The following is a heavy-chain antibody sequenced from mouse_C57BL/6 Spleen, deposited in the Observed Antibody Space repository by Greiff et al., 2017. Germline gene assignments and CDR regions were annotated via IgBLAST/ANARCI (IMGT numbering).Heavy chain of an antibody. V-gene: IGHV5-17*01. CDR3: ARMGWDY. D-gene: IGHD2-3*01. J-gene: IGHJ2*01. CDR2: IRSGSSTS. Sequence: EVHLVESGGGLVKPGGSLKLSCAASGFTFSDYGMNWVRQAPEKGLEWVAYIRSGSSTSYYADTVKGRFTISRDNAKNTLFLQMTSLRSEDTAMYYCARMGWDYWGQGTTLTVSS. CDR1: GFTFSDYG.